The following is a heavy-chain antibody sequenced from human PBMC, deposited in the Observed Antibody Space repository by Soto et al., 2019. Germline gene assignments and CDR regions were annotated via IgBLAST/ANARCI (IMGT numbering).Heavy chain of an antibody. D-gene: IGHD2-2*01. J-gene: IGHJ6*02. Sequence: GGSLRLSCATSGFTFSSYSMNWVRQAPGKGLEWVSSISSSSSYIYYADSVKGRFTISRDNAKNSLYLQMNSLRAEDTAVYYCARGGVRDIVVVPAAPYYYYYYGMDVWGQGTTVTSP. CDR3: ARGGVRDIVVVPAAPYYYYYYGMDV. V-gene: IGHV3-21*01. CDR1: GFTFSSYS. CDR2: ISSSSSYI.